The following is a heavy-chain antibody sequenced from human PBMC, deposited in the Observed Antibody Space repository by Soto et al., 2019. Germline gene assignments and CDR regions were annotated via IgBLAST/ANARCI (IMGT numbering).Heavy chain of an antibody. D-gene: IGHD4-17*01. CDR2: ISSSSSYI. V-gene: IGHV3-21*01. CDR1: GFTFSSYS. Sequence: GGSLRLSCAASGFTFSSYSVSWVRQAPGKGLEWVSSISSSSSYIYYADSVKGRFTISRDNAKNSLYLQMNSLRAEDTAVYYCARDLTRYGDPSDAFDIWGQGTMVTVSS. J-gene: IGHJ3*02. CDR3: ARDLTRYGDPSDAFDI.